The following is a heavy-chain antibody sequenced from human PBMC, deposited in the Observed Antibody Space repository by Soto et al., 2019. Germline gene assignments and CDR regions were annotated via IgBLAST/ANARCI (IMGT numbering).Heavy chain of an antibody. V-gene: IGHV4-39*01. Sequence: SETLSLTCTVPGRSISSRSYYWGWIRQPPGKGLEWIGSIYYSGNTYYNPSLKSRVTISVDTSKNQFSLKLSSVTAADTAVYYCARVLIVATIIDIWGQGTMVTVSS. D-gene: IGHD5-12*01. CDR1: GRSISSRSYY. CDR2: IYYSGNT. J-gene: IGHJ3*02. CDR3: ARVLIVATIIDI.